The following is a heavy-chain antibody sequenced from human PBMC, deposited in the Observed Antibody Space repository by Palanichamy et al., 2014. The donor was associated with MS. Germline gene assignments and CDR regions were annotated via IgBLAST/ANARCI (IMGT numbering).Heavy chain of an antibody. CDR2: VDRSGST. CDR3: ATQTTVVVGDI. J-gene: IGHJ3*02. CDR1: GGSSVITA. Sequence: QVQLQQWGAGLLKPSETLSLTCAVYGGSSVITADVDPPAPRKGLEWIGEVDRSGSTHYSPSLKSRVTISIDTSKNQFSLKLSSVTAADTAVYYCATQTTVVVGDIWGQGTMVTVSS. V-gene: IGHV4-34*01. D-gene: IGHD4-23*01.